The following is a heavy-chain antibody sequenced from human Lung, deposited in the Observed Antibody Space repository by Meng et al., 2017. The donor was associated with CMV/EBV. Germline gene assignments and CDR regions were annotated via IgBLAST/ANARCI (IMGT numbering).Heavy chain of an antibody. V-gene: IGHV4-4*02. Sequence: ISRSNWWSWVRQPPGKGLEWIGEIYHSGSTNYNPSLKSRVTISVDKSKNQFSLKLSSVTAADTAVYYCARDFSDIVVVPAAMGGFDPWGQGTLVTVSS. D-gene: IGHD2-2*01. J-gene: IGHJ5*02. CDR1: ISRSNW. CDR2: IYHSGST. CDR3: ARDFSDIVVVPAAMGGFDP.